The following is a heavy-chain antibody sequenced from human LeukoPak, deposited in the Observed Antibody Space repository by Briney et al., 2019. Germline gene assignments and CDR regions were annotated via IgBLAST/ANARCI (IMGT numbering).Heavy chain of an antibody. CDR2: ISSSSSYI. J-gene: IGHJ4*02. V-gene: IGHV3-21*01. Sequence: GGSLRLSCAASGFTFSSYSMNWVRQAPGKGLEWVSSISSSSSYIYYADSVKGRFTISRDNAKNSLYLQMNSLRAEDTAVYYCASSNRYCTNGVCYRNWGQGTLVTFSS. D-gene: IGHD2-8*01. CDR3: ASSNRYCTNGVCYRN. CDR1: GFTFSSYS.